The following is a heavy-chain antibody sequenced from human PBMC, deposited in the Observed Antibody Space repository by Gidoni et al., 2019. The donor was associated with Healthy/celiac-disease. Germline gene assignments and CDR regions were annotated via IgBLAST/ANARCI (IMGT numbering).Heavy chain of an antibody. J-gene: IGHJ5*02. CDR1: GGTFSSYA. Sequence: VQSQVQLVQSGAEVKVSCKASGGTFSSYAISWVRQAPGQGLEWMGGIIPIFGTANYAQKFQGRVTITADESTSTAYMELSSLRSEDTAVYYCARRDYSNYYRWFDPWGQGTLVTVSS. V-gene: IGHV1-69*01. D-gene: IGHD4-4*01. CDR2: IIPIFGTA. CDR3: ARRDYSNYYRWFDP.